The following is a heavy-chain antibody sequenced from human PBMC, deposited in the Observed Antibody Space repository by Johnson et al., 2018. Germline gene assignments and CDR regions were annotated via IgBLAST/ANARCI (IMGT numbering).Heavy chain of an antibody. J-gene: IGHJ5*02. V-gene: IGHV5-51*03. D-gene: IGHD2-15*01. CDR3: ARSMVVAATPIAWFDP. Sequence: QLVESGAEVKKPGESLKISCKGSGYSFTSYWIGWVRQMPGKGLEWMGIIYPGDADTRYSPSFQGQVTISADKSISTAYRQWSSLEASDTAMYYWARSMVVAATPIAWFDPWGQGTLVTVSS. CDR1: GYSFTSYW. CDR2: IYPGDADT.